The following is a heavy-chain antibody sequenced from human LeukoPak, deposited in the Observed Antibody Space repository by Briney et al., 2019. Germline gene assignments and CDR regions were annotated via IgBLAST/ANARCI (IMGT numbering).Heavy chain of an antibody. CDR2: IYYSGST. D-gene: IGHD5-18*01. V-gene: IGHV4-39*07. CDR3: AREERGYSYAEGYYFDY. CDR1: GGSISSSSYY. Sequence: PSETLSLTCTVSGGSISSSSYYWGWIRQPPGKGLEWIGRIYYSGSTYYNPSLKSRVTISVDTSKNQFSLKLSSVTAADTAVYYCAREERGYSYAEGYYFDYWGQGTPVTVSS. J-gene: IGHJ4*02.